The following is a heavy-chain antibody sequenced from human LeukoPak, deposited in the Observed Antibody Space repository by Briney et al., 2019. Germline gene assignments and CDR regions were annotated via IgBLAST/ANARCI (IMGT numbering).Heavy chain of an antibody. D-gene: IGHD2-2*01. CDR3: AKGLGCSSTSCWSLYY. V-gene: IGHV3-30*02. Sequence: GGALRLSCAASGFTFNTYSMNWVRQAPGKGLEWVAFIRYDGSNKYYADSVKGRVTISRDNSKNTLSLQMNSLRAEDTAVYYCAKGLGCSSTSCWSLYYWGQGTLVTVSS. CDR1: GFTFNTYS. J-gene: IGHJ4*02. CDR2: IRYDGSNK.